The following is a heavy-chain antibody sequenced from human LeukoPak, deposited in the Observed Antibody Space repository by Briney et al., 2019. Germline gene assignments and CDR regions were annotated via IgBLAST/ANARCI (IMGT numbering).Heavy chain of an antibody. V-gene: IGHV3-23*01. D-gene: IGHD4-11*01. CDR3: AKSLYIESRQGFDY. J-gene: IGHJ4*02. CDR2: ISYSGST. Sequence: GGSLRLSCAASGFTIATYAMSWVRQAPGKGLEWVSDISYSGSTYYADSVKARFTISRDNSKNTLYLQMSSLRDEDTAIYYCAKSLYIESRQGFDYWGQGTPLTVSS. CDR1: GFTIATYA.